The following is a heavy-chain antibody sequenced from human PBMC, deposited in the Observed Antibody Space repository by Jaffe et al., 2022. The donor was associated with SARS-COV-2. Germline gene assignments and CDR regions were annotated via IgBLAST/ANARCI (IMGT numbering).Heavy chain of an antibody. CDR1: GGSISSYY. J-gene: IGHJ3*02. CDR3: ARIFDDSSGYLNDAFDI. V-gene: IGHV4-59*08. CDR2: IYYSGST. D-gene: IGHD3-22*01. Sequence: QVQLQESGPGLVKPSETLSLTCTVSGGSISSYYWSWIRQPPGKGLEWIGYIYYSGSTNYNPSLKSRVTISVDTSKNQFSLKLSSVTAADTAVYYCARIFDDSSGYLNDAFDIWGQGTMVTVSS.